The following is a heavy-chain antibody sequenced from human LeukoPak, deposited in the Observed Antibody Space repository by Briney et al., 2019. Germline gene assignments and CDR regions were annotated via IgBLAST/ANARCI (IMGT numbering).Heavy chain of an antibody. Sequence: GGSLRLSCAASGFTFDDYGMNWVRQAPGKGLEWVSGINWNGGSTGYADSVKGRFTISRDNAKNSLYLQMNSLRAEDTALYHCAREPPGRWLQFRYNWFDPWGQGTLVTVSS. V-gene: IGHV3-20*01. D-gene: IGHD5-24*01. CDR1: GFTFDDYG. CDR2: INWNGGST. J-gene: IGHJ5*02. CDR3: AREPPGRWLQFRYNWFDP.